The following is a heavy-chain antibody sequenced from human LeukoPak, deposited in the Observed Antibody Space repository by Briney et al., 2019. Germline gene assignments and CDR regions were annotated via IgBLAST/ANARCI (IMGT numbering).Heavy chain of an antibody. CDR3: ARVAGGYFPFDY. CDR2: INPSGGST. CDR1: GYTFTSYY. V-gene: IGHV1-46*01. J-gene: IGHJ4*02. D-gene: IGHD3-10*01. Sequence: ASVNVSCKSSGYTFTSYYMHWVRQAPGQGLEWMGIINPSGGSTSYAQKFQGRVTMTRDTSTSTVYMELSSLRSEDTAVYYCARVAGGYFPFDYWGQGTLVTVSS.